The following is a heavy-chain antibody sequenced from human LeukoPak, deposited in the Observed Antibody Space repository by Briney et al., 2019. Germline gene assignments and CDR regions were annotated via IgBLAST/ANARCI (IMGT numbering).Heavy chain of an antibody. J-gene: IGHJ4*02. D-gene: IGHD2-15*01. V-gene: IGHV4-34*01. CDR3: ARAYCSGGSCYLYYFDY. CDR1: GGSFSDYY. Sequence: SETLSLTCAVYGGSFSDYYWTWIRQPPGKGLEWIGEINHSGSPNNNPSLKSRVSISFDTSKNQFSLKLSSVTAADTAVYYCARAYCSGGSCYLYYFDYWGQGTLVTVSS. CDR2: INHSGSP.